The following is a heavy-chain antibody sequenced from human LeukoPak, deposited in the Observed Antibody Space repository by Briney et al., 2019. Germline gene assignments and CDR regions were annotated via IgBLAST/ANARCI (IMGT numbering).Heavy chain of an antibody. V-gene: IGHV4-39*01. CDR1: GGSIRASTYY. CDR2: IFYTGIT. D-gene: IGHD2-15*01. Sequence: SETLSLTCTVSGGSIRASTYYWAWIRQPPGKGLEWIGSIFYTGITYYNPSLKSRVTVSVDTSKNQFSLRLSSVTAADTAVYYCARLGLLRDSYCSGDSCYRFDYWGQGTLVTVSS. J-gene: IGHJ4*02. CDR3: ARLGLLRDSYCSGDSCYRFDY.